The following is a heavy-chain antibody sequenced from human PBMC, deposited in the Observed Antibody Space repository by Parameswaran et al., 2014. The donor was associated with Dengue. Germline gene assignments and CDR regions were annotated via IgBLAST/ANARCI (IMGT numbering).Heavy chain of an antibody. V-gene: IGHV3-23*01. J-gene: IGHJ4*02. CDR2: ISGSGGST. CDR3: AKGLNPESRWWSVYFDY. Sequence: SNARWIRQPPGKGLEWVSAISGSGGSTYYADSVKGRFTISRDNSKNTLYLQMNSLRAEDTAVYYCAKGLNPESRWWSVYFDYWGQGTLVTVSS. CDR1: SNA. D-gene: IGHD2-15*01.